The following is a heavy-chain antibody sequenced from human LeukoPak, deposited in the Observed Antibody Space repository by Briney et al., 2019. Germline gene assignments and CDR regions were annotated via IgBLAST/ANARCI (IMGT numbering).Heavy chain of an antibody. CDR2: IYYSGST. CDR1: GGSISSYY. V-gene: IGHV4-59*01. CDR3: ARGLAVRGVRGWFDS. J-gene: IGHJ5*01. Sequence: SETLSLTCTVSGGSISSYYWSWIRQPPGKGLEWIGYIYYSGSTNYNPSLKSRVTISVDTSKNQFSLKLSSVTAADTAVYYCARGLAVRGVRGWFDSWGQGALVTVSS. D-gene: IGHD3-10*01.